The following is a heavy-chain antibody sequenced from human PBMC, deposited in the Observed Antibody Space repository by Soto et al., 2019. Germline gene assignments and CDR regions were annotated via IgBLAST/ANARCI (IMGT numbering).Heavy chain of an antibody. D-gene: IGHD3-22*01. Sequence: QVQLVQSGAEVKKPGSSVKVSCKASGGTFSSYAISWVRQAPGQGLEWMGGIIPIFGTANYAQKFQGRVTITADESTSTAYMELSSLRSEDTAVYYCASDPSTSYYYDARPSAFAIWGQGTMVTVSS. V-gene: IGHV1-69*01. CDR3: ASDPSTSYYYDARPSAFAI. J-gene: IGHJ3*02. CDR1: GGTFSSYA. CDR2: IIPIFGTA.